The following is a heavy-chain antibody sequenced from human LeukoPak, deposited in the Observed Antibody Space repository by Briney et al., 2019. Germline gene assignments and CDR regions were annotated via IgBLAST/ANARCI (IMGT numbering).Heavy chain of an antibody. V-gene: IGHV3-7*03. CDR3: ARDAPRIVGAFDI. CDR1: GFTFSSYW. D-gene: IGHD1-26*01. CDR2: IKQDGSEK. J-gene: IGHJ3*02. Sequence: PGGSLRLSCAASGFTFSSYWMSWVRQAPGKGLEWVANIKQDGSEKYYVDSVKGRFTISRDNAKNSPYLQMNSLRAEDTAVYYCARDAPRIVGAFDIWGQGTMVTVSS.